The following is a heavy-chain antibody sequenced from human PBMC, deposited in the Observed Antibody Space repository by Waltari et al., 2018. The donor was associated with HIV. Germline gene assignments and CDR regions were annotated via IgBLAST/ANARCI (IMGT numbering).Heavy chain of an antibody. D-gene: IGHD3-9*01. Sequence: VQLVESGGGSIKSGGSLRLSCAAPGFSVSNHGMGWVRQVPGKGLVWIGRNNSDVRTREEAGAVKRRFVISRDNARNTVYLQVNSLRVEDTAVYYCARASHYFEFSTFDGDYYFDLWGRGTRVAVSS. CDR2: NNSDVRTR. V-gene: IGHV3-74*01. CDR3: ARASHYFEFSTFDGDYYFDL. CDR1: GFSVSNHG. J-gene: IGHJ4*02.